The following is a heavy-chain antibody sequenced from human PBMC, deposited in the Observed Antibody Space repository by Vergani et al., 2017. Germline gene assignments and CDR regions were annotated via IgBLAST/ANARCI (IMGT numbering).Heavy chain of an antibody. D-gene: IGHD6-19*01. Sequence: EVQLVESGGGLVKPGGSLRLSCAASGFTFSSYSMNWVRQAPGKGLEWVSSISSSSSYIYYADLVKGRFNISRDNAKNALYLQMNSRRAEDTALYYCARDSGWYIMSLDYWGQGTLVTVSS. V-gene: IGHV3-21*04. CDR1: GFTFSSYS. CDR2: ISSSSSYI. CDR3: ARDSGWYIMSLDY. J-gene: IGHJ4*02.